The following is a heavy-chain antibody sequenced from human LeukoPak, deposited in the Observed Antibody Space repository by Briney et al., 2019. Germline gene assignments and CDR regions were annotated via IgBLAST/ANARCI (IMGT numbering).Heavy chain of an antibody. J-gene: IGHJ3*02. CDR1: GFIFSSYG. V-gene: IGHV3-33*01. CDR2: IWFDGSNK. D-gene: IGHD3-16*01. Sequence: GGSLRLSCAASGFIFSSYGMNWVRQAPGKGLEWEAIIWFDGSNKYYADSVKGRFTISRDNSKNTLYLQMNSLRAEDTAVYYCARGGEFEAFDIWAQGTMVTVSS. CDR3: ARGGEFEAFDI.